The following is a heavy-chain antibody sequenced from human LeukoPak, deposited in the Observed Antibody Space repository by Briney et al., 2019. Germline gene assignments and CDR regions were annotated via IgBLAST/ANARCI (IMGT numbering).Heavy chain of an antibody. J-gene: IGHJ3*02. V-gene: IGHV3-23*01. Sequence: GGSLRLSCTASGVTFSSNTMSWVRQAPGKGLQWVSVISDDGGTTFYADSVKGRFTVSRDDSNNALDLQMNSLRVEDTALYYCARRPVRGAFDIWGQGTMVTVSS. D-gene: IGHD3-10*01. CDR1: GVTFSSNT. CDR3: ARRPVRGAFDI. CDR2: ISDDGGTT.